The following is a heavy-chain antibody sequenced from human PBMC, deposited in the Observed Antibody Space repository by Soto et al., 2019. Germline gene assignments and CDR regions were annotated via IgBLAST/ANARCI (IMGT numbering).Heavy chain of an antibody. V-gene: IGHV3-23*01. CDR1: RFTFSNYA. D-gene: IGHD2-15*01. J-gene: IGHJ4*02. Sequence: VQLLESGGGLVQPGGSLRLSCAASRFTFSNYAMNWVRQAPGMGLEWVSTIFGSGGSTYYADSVKGRFTISRDNSKNTLYLQMNSLRAEDTAVYYCARGLPGARYYFDYWGQGTLVTVSS. CDR3: ARGLPGARYYFDY. CDR2: IFGSGGST.